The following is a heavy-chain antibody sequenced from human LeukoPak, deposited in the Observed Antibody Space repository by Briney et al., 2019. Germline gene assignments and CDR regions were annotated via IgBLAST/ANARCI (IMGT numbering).Heavy chain of an antibody. CDR2: FDPEDGET. D-gene: IGHD6-13*01. CDR1: GYTLSELS. J-gene: IGHJ4*02. CDR3: STLRSWYPRGVVY. Sequence: ASVTLSFKVSGYTLSELSMHWVRHAPGKGLEWMGGFDPEDGETIYAQNFQGRVTMTEDTSTDTAYMELSSLRSEDMAVYYCSTLRSWYPRGVVYWGQGTLVTVSS. V-gene: IGHV1-24*01.